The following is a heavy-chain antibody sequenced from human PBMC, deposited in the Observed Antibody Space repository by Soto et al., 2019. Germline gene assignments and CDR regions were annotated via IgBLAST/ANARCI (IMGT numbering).Heavy chain of an antibody. J-gene: IGHJ4*02. D-gene: IGHD1-7*01. CDR3: AKEGAIRWNFFPGYDY. CDR2: ISGSGGST. V-gene: IGHV3-23*01. CDR1: GFTFSSYA. Sequence: EVQLLESGGGLVQPGGSLRLSCAASGFTFSSYAMSWVRQAPGKGLEWVSAISGSGGSTYYADSVKGRFTISRDNSKNTLYLQMNSLRAEDTAVYYCAKEGAIRWNFFPGYDYWGQGTLVTVSS.